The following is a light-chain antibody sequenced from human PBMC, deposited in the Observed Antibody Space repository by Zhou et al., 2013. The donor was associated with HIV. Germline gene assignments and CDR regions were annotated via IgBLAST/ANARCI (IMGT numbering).Light chain of an antibody. J-gene: IGKJ4*01. CDR2: GAS. CDR1: ESVSTN. V-gene: IGKV3-15*01. CDR3: QQYNIWPPLT. Sequence: DIVMTQSPATLSVSPGERATLSCRASESVSTNLAWYQQKPGQAPRLLMYGASTRATGIPARFSGSGAGTEFTLTINSLQSEDFAVYYCQQYNIWPPLTFGGGTKVEIK.